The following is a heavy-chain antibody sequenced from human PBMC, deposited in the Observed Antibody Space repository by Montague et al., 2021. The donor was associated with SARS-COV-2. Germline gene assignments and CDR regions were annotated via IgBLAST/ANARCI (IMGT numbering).Heavy chain of an antibody. CDR2: ISHSGRT. D-gene: IGHD6-13*01. CDR1: GGSISSSNW. J-gene: IGHJ2*01. V-gene: IGHV4-4*02. CDR3: ARHPQQLVLRYWYFDL. Sequence: LSLTCAVSGGSISSSNWWNWVRQSPGKGLEWIGEISHSGRTNYNPSLKSRVTISVDNSKNQFSLHLTSLTAADTALYYCARHPQQLVLRYWYFDLWGRGTLVTVSS.